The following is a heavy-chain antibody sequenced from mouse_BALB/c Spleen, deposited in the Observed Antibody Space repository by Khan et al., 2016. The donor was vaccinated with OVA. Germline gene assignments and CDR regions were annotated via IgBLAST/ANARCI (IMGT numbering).Heavy chain of an antibody. CDR2: IWGGRGT. Sequence: VQLQESGPGLVAPSQSLSITCTVSGFSLSRYHIHWVRQPPGKGLEWLGMIWGGRGTDYNSTLKSRLSISKDNSKSQVFLKMNSLLTADSAMYYCARAYYRYGGYYAMDYWGQGTSVTVSS. D-gene: IGHD2-14*01. V-gene: IGHV2-6-4*01. CDR1: GFSLSRYH. J-gene: IGHJ4*01. CDR3: ARAYYRYGGYYAMDY.